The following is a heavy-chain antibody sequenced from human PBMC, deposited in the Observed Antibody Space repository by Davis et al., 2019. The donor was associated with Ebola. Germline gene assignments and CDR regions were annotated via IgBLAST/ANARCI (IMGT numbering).Heavy chain of an antibody. CDR1: GFTFSSSA. V-gene: IGHV3-30-3*02. Sequence: PGGSLRLSCAASGFTFSSSAIHWVRQAPGKGLEWVAVISHDGTNKQYADSVKGRFTISRNNSKNTLSLQMDSLRAEDTAVYYCAKNPAIGFQLLTYFEYWGQGTLVTVSS. J-gene: IGHJ4*02. D-gene: IGHD2-2*01. CDR2: ISHDGTNK. CDR3: AKNPAIGFQLLTYFEY.